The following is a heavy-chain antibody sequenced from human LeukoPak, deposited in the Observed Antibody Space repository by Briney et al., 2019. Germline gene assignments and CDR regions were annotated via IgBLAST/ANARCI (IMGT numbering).Heavy chain of an antibody. Sequence: GGSLRLSCAASGFTFSSHWMSWGRQAPGKGPEKVANIKQDGSDKYYVDSVKGRFTISRDNAKNSLYLQMNSLRAEDTAVYFCARDVARRGILWGQGTLVTVSS. D-gene: IGHD3-10*01. CDR2: IKQDGSDK. CDR3: ARDVARRGIL. J-gene: IGHJ4*02. V-gene: IGHV3-7*01. CDR1: GFTFSSHW.